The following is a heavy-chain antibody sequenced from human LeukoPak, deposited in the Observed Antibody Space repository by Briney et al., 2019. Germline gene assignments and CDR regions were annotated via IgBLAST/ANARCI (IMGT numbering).Heavy chain of an antibody. CDR2: ISSSSSTI. CDR3: ARAYQHRYSSSWDYFDY. J-gene: IGHJ4*02. CDR1: GFTFSSYS. D-gene: IGHD6-13*01. V-gene: IGHV3-48*04. Sequence: GGSLRLSCAASGFTFSSYSMNWVRQAPGKGLEWVSYISSSSSTIYYADSVKGRFTISRDNAKNSLYLQMNSLRAEDTAVYYCARAYQHRYSSSWDYFDYWGQGTLVTVSS.